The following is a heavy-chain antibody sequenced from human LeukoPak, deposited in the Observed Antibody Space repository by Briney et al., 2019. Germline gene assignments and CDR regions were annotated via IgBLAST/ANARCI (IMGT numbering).Heavy chain of an antibody. Sequence: GASVKVSCKASGYTFTSYGISWVRQAPGQGLEWMGWISAYNGNTNYAQKLQGRVTMTTDTSTSTAYMELRSLRSDDTAVYYCARVGARLGIAGARSFDYWGQGTLVTVSS. D-gene: IGHD1-26*01. CDR1: GYTFTSYG. CDR2: ISAYNGNT. V-gene: IGHV1-18*01. J-gene: IGHJ4*02. CDR3: ARVGARLGIAGARSFDY.